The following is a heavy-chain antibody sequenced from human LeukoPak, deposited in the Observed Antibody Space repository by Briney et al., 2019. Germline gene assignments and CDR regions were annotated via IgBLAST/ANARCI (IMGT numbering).Heavy chain of an antibody. J-gene: IGHJ4*02. CDR1: GGSISSSNYY. CDR2: IYYSGSS. V-gene: IGHV4-39*01. Sequence: SETLSLTCTVSGGSISSSNYYWGWLRQHPGQGLDWIRNIYYSGSSSYNPSLSSLVTISVDTPKNQFSLKQSAVTAADTAVYYCARNGTSSYFDYWGQGTLVTVSS. CDR3: ARNGTSSYFDY. D-gene: IGHD2-2*01.